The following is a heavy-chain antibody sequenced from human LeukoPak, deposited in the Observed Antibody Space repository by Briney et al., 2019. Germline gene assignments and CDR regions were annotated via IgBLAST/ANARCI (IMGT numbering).Heavy chain of an antibody. J-gene: IGHJ5*02. Sequence: GASVKVSCKASGYTFTSFYIHWVRQAPGQRPEWMGWINPKDGDTNFARKFQGRVSLTRDMSSSTVYMEMSSLKSDDTAIFFCARPRETLNTGRYDYDLWGQGTLVTVSS. CDR2: INPKDGDT. V-gene: IGHV1-2*02. CDR3: ARPRETLNTGRYDYDL. D-gene: IGHD1-1*01. CDR1: GYTFTSFY.